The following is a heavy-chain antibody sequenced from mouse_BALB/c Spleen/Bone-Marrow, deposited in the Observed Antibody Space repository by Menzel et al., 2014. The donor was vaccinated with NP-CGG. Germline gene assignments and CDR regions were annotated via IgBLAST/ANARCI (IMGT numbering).Heavy chain of an antibody. CDR2: IYPSDSYT. Sequence: VQLQESGAELARPGASVKLSCKASGYTFTSYWINWVKQRPGQGLEWIGDIYPSDSYTNYNQKFKDKATLTVDKSSSTAYMQLSSPTSEDSAVYYCTRRDRCDYYAMDYWGQGTSVTVSS. V-gene: IGHV1-69*02. CDR1: GYTFTSYW. D-gene: IGHD2-14*01. J-gene: IGHJ4*01. CDR3: TRRDRCDYYAMDY.